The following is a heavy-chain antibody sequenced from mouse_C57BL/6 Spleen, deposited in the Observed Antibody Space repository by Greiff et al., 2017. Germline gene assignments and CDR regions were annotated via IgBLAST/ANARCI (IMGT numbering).Heavy chain of an antibody. Sequence: DVMLVESGGGLVKPGGSLKLSCAASGFTFSSYAMSWVRQTPEKRLEWVATISDGGSYTYYPDNVKGRFTISRDNAKNNLYLQMSHLKSEDTAMYYCAREAQATGDWFAYWGHGTLVTVSA. V-gene: IGHV5-4*01. CDR3: AREAQATGDWFAY. CDR1: GFTFSSYA. CDR2: ISDGGSYT. J-gene: IGHJ3*01. D-gene: IGHD3-2*02.